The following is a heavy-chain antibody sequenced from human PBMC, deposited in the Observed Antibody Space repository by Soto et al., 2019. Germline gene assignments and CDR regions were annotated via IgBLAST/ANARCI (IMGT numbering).Heavy chain of an antibody. CDR2: IKQDGSEK. Sequence: GGSLRLSCAASGFTFSSYWMSWVRQAPGKGLEWVANIKQDGSEKYYVDSVKGRFTISRDNAKNSLYLQMNSLRAEDTAVYYCARDQALRYCSGGSCYVYYYYYMDVWGKGTTVTVSS. J-gene: IGHJ6*03. CDR1: GFTFSSYW. D-gene: IGHD2-15*01. CDR3: ARDQALRYCSGGSCYVYYYYYMDV. V-gene: IGHV3-7*01.